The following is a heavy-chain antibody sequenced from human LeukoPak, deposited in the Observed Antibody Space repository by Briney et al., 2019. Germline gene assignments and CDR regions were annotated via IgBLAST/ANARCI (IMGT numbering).Heavy chain of an antibody. CDR3: AREGSPYYYDSSGYLNY. J-gene: IGHJ4*02. Sequence: GGSLRLSCAASGFTFSSYWMRWVRQAPGKGREWVANIKQDGSEKYYVDSVKGRFTISRDNAKNSLYLQMNSLRAEDTAVYYCAREGSPYYYDSSGYLNYWGQGTLVTVSS. D-gene: IGHD3-22*01. V-gene: IGHV3-7*01. CDR1: GFTFSSYW. CDR2: IKQDGSEK.